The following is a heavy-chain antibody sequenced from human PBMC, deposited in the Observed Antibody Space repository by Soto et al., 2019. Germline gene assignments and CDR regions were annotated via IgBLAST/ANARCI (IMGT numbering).Heavy chain of an antibody. CDR2: IYQSGTT. CDR3: ARDSSPRHDY. D-gene: IGHD2-2*01. J-gene: IGHJ4*02. Sequence: WNRQPPGKGLEWIGYIYQSGTTNYNASLKSRVTISIDTSKNQFFLKLNSVTAADSAVYYCARDSSPRHDYCGQGTLVTVSS. V-gene: IGHV4-59*01.